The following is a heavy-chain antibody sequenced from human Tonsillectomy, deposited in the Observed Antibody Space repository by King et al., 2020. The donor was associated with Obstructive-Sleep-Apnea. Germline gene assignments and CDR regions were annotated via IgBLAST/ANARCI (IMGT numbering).Heavy chain of an antibody. CDR3: ASTGILTGYLFYFDH. Sequence: VQLQESGPGLVKPSETLSLTCTVSGVSIRGYYWSWLRQPPGKGLEWIGYIYYTGSTKYNPSLRSRVTISIDTSKNQFSLMLSSVTAADTAIYYCASTGILTGYLFYFDHWGQGTLVPVSS. V-gene: IGHV4-59*01. CDR2: IYYTGST. J-gene: IGHJ4*02. CDR1: GVSIRGYY. D-gene: IGHD3-9*01.